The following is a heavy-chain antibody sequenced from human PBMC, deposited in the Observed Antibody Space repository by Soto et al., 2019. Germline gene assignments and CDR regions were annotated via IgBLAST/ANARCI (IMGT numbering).Heavy chain of an antibody. Sequence: QVQLVESGGGLVKPGGSLRLSCAVSGFTFSDYYMTWIRQAPGKGLEWVSYISSSTSHTNYADSVKGRFTISRDNAKSSLFLQMNSLRAEDTAVYYYARGRGAAADYFDFWGQGTLVTVSS. J-gene: IGHJ4*02. V-gene: IGHV3-11*05. CDR3: ARGRGAAADYFDF. D-gene: IGHD6-13*01. CDR2: ISSSTSHT. CDR1: GFTFSDYY.